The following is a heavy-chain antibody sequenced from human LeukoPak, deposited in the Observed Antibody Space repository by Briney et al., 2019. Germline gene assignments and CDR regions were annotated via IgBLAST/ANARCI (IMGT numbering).Heavy chain of an antibody. D-gene: IGHD4-17*01. CDR2: ISTSSSYI. J-gene: IGHJ3*02. CDR3: ARVRPYGDGDAFHI. V-gene: IGHV3-21*01. CDR1: GFTFSSHS. Sequence: PGGSLRLSCAASGFTFSSHSMNWVRQAPGKGLEWVSFISTSSSYIHNADSVKGRFTISRDNAKNSLYLQMNSLRAEDTAVYYCARVRPYGDGDAFHIWGQGTMVTVSS.